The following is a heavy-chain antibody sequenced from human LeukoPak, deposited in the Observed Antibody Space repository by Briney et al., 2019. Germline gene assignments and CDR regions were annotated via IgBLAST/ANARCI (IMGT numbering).Heavy chain of an antibody. CDR1: GFTFSSYS. V-gene: IGHV3-21*01. Sequence: GGSLRLSCAASGFTFSSYSLNWVRQAPGKGLEWVPSISSSTNYIFYADSVKGRFTISRDNAKNSLYLQMNGLRAEDTAVYYCAREYGSGSLDYWGQGTLVTVSS. CDR3: AREYGSGSLDY. J-gene: IGHJ4*02. D-gene: IGHD3-10*01. CDR2: ISSSTNYI.